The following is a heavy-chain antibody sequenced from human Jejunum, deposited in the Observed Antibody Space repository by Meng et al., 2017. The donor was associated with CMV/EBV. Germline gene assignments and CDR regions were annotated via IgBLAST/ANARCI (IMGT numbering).Heavy chain of an antibody. Sequence: QVQLQESGPGLVKPSVXLSLTCTVSGGSISRSHWSWIRQPAGKGLEWIGRIYSSGSSNNNPSLKSRVTMSVDTSKNQFSLNLSSVTAADTAVYYCAKLGSSGWFDPWGQGTMVTVSS. CDR3: AKLGSSGWFDP. J-gene: IGHJ5*02. D-gene: IGHD7-27*01. V-gene: IGHV4-4*07. CDR1: GGSISRSH. CDR2: IYSSGSS.